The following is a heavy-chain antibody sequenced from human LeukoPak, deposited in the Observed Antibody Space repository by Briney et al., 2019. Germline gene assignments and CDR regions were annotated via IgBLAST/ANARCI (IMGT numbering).Heavy chain of an antibody. CDR1: GFTFSNYW. Sequence: GGSLRLSCAASGFTFSNYWMHWVRQAPGKGLVWVSRINSDGSSRNYADSVKGRFTISRDNSKNSLYLQMNSLRTEDTALYYCAKDNPALGAFDIWGQGTMVTVSS. D-gene: IGHD6-25*01. J-gene: IGHJ3*02. CDR3: AKDNPALGAFDI. CDR2: INSDGSSR. V-gene: IGHV3-74*01.